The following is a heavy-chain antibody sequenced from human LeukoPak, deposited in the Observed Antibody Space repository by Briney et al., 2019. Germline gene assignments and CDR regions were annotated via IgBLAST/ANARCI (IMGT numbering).Heavy chain of an antibody. V-gene: IGHV1-69*06. CDR3: ARDYSIAVAADAAIDAFDI. Sequence: EASVNVPPKASGRTLTSYANSWVRQAPGQGREWMGGIIPIFGTANYAQKFQGRVTITADKSTSPAYMERSSLRSEDTAVYYCARDYSIAVAADAAIDAFDIWGQGTMVTVSS. CDR2: IIPIFGTA. D-gene: IGHD6-19*01. CDR1: GRTLTSYA. J-gene: IGHJ3*02.